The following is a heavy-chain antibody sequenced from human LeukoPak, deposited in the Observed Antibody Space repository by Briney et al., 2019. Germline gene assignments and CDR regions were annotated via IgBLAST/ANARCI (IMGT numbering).Heavy chain of an antibody. D-gene: IGHD6-19*01. V-gene: IGHV2-5*01. Sequence: MKSGPTLVNPTQTLTLTCTFSGFSLSTSGVGVGWIRQPPGKALEWLAIIYWNDDKRYSPTLKSRPTITKDTSKNQVVLTMTNMHPVDTATYYCAQSLGGGLYPIFHYWGQGTLVTVSS. CDR1: GFSLSTSGVG. CDR3: AQSLGGGLYPIFHY. CDR2: IYWNDDK. J-gene: IGHJ4*02.